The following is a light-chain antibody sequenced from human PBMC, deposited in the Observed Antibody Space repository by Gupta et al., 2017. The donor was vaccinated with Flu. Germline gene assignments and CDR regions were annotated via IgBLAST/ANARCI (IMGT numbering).Light chain of an antibody. CDR2: DAS. J-gene: IGKJ3*01. V-gene: IGKV1-33*01. Sequence: DIQMTQSPSSLSASVGDRVTITCPAREDINNYLNWYQQKPGKAPKLLIYDASTLETGVPSRFSGSGFGTDVTFTISSRQPEDFATYYCQQYDNLPSVTFGHGTKVDIK. CDR1: EDINNY. CDR3: QQYDNLPSVT.